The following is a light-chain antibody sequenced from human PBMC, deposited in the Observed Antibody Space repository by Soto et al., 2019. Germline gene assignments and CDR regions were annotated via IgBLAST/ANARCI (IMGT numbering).Light chain of an antibody. J-gene: IGKJ1*01. Sequence: DIQMTQSPSTLSGSVGDRVTITCRASQTISSWLAWYQQKPGKAPKLLIYKASTLKSGVPSRFSGSGSGTEFTLTITSLQPDDSATYYCQQYHSYYPWTFGQGTKVDI. V-gene: IGKV1-5*03. CDR3: QQYHSYYPWT. CDR1: QTISSW. CDR2: KAS.